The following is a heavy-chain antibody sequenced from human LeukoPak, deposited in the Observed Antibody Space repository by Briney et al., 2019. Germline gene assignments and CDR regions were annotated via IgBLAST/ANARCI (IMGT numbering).Heavy chain of an antibody. J-gene: IGHJ4*02. CDR3: ARGRGYLMTDPEY. D-gene: IGHD2-21*02. CDR2: LTGTGRTT. V-gene: IGHV3-23*01. CDR1: GFPFSSYA. Sequence: GSLRLSCAASGFPFSSYAMSWVRQAPAQGLEWVSALTGTGRTTYYADSVKGRFTISRDNSKNTLYLQMSSLRVEDTAVYYCARGRGYLMTDPEYWGQGTLVTVSS.